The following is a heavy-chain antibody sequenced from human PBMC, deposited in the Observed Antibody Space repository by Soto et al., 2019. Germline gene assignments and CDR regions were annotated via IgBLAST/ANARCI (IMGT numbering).Heavy chain of an antibody. Sequence: GGPRLSCVASGFTFGSRAMSWVRQAPGEGLEWVSTITDTGGDTKYADSVRGRFTISRDNSKNTLYLQMSSLRAEDSAAYYCARGSKGPYPGSRIFDFWGRGTLVTVSS. J-gene: IGHJ4*02. CDR3: ARGSKGPYPGSRIFDF. D-gene: IGHD3-10*01. V-gene: IGHV3-23*01. CDR1: GFTFGSRA. CDR2: ITDTGGDT.